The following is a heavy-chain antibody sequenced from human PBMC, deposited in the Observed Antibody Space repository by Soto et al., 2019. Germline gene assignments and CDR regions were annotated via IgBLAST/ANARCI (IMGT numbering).Heavy chain of an antibody. D-gene: IGHD3-22*01. Sequence: ASGKVSCKASGYTFTSSAMHGLRQAPGHRPEWMGWINAGNGKTKYSQKFQGRVTITRDISASTVYMEMSSLSSEDTAVYFCARETDYFDTIVDSAENFQHWGQVSPITVYS. V-gene: IGHV1-3*01. CDR3: ARETDYFDTIVDSAENFQH. CDR2: INAGNGKT. CDR1: GYTFTSSA. J-gene: IGHJ1*01.